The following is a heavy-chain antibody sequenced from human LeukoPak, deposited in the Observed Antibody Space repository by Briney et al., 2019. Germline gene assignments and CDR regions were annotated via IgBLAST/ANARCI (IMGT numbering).Heavy chain of an antibody. D-gene: IGHD2-2*01. V-gene: IGHV3-11*01. J-gene: IGHJ3*02. CDR3: ASARLGYCSSTSCYLDAFDI. CDR2: ISSSGSTI. CDR1: GFTFSDYY. Sequence: GGSLRLSCAASGFTFSDYYMSWIRQAPGKGLEWVSYISSSGSTIYYADSVKGRFTISRDNAKNSLYLQMNSLRAEDTAVYYCASARLGYCSSTSCYLDAFDIWGQGTMVTVSS.